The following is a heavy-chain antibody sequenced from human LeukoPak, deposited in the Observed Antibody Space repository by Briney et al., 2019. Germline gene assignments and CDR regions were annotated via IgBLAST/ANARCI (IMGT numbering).Heavy chain of an antibody. D-gene: IGHD3-22*01. CDR3: VRERTNYYDSSGYY. CDR1: GFTFSSYW. CDR2: IKQDGSEK. Sequence: PGGSLRLSCAASGFTFSSYWMSWVRQAPGKGQEWVANIKQDGSEKYSEDSVKGRFTISRDNAKNSLHLEMNSLRADNTAVYYCVRERTNYYDSSGYYWGQGTLVTVAS. J-gene: IGHJ4*02. V-gene: IGHV3-7*05.